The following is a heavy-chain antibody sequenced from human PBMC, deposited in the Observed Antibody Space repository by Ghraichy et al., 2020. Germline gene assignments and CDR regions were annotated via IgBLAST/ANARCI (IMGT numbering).Heavy chain of an antibody. CDR3: TRFMSGSYLDAFDI. Sequence: GGSLRLSCTASGFTFGDYAMNWFRQAPGKGLEWVGVIRSKAYGGTADYAASVKGRFTISRDDSKSIAYLQMNSLKTEDTAVYYCTRFMSGSYLDAFDIWGQGTMVTVSS. D-gene: IGHD1-26*01. V-gene: IGHV3-49*03. J-gene: IGHJ3*02. CDR2: IRSKAYGGTA. CDR1: GFTFGDYA.